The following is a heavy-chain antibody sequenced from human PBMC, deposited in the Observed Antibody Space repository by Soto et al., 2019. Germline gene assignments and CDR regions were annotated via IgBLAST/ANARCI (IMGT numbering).Heavy chain of an antibody. J-gene: IGHJ4*02. V-gene: IGHV3-23*01. Sequence: VGSLRLSCAASGFTFSSYAMSWFRQAPVKGLEWVSSISGSGGSTYYADSVKGRFTISRDNSKNTLYLQMNSLRAEDTAVYYCAKQYIQGTVGGEYQLLYVARDYFDYWGQGTLVTVSS. CDR2: ISGSGGST. CDR1: GFTFSSYA. D-gene: IGHD2-2*02. CDR3: AKQYIQGTVGGEYQLLYVARDYFDY.